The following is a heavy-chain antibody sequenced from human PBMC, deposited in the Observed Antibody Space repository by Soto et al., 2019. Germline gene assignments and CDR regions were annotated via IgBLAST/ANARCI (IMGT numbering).Heavy chain of an antibody. CDR2: ISAYNGNT. CDR1: GYTFTSYG. D-gene: IGHD3-16*01. CDR3: ARVVMITFGGVILNSPDY. V-gene: IGHV1-18*01. Sequence: ASVKVSCKASGYTFTSYGISWVRQAPGQGLEWMGWISAYNGNTNYAQKLQGGVTMTTDTSTSTAYMELRSLRSDDTAVYYCARVVMITFGGVILNSPDYWGQGTLVTVSS. J-gene: IGHJ4*02.